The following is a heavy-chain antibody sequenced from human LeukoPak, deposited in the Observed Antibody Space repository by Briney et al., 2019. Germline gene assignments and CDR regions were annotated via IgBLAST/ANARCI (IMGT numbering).Heavy chain of an antibody. J-gene: IGHJ6*03. Sequence: SETLSLTCTVSGGSISSYYWSWIRQPAGKGLEWIGRIYTSGSTNYNPSLKSRVTISVDTSKNQFSLKLSSVTAADTAVYYCARAYYDFWSGYQENYYYYYMDVWGKGTTVTVSS. D-gene: IGHD3-3*01. CDR2: IYTSGST. CDR3: ARAYYDFWSGYQENYYYYYMDV. CDR1: GGSISSYY. V-gene: IGHV4-4*07.